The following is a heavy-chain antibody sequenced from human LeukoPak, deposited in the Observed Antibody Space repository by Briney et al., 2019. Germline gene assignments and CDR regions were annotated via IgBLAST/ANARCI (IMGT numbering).Heavy chain of an antibody. CDR1: GGSFSGYY. CDR2: INHSGST. CDR3: ARQRRLLPPDY. Sequence: PSETLSLTCAVYGGSFSGYYWSWIRQPPGKGLEWIGEINHSGSTNYNPSLKSRVTISVDTSKNQFSLKLSSVTAADTAVYYCARQRRLLPPDYWGQGTLVTVSS. D-gene: IGHD2-15*01. J-gene: IGHJ4*02. V-gene: IGHV4-34*01.